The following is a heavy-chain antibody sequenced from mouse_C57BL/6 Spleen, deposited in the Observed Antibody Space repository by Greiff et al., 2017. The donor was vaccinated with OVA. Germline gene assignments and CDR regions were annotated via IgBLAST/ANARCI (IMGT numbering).Heavy chain of an antibody. CDR2: IHPNSGST. Sequence: QVQLQQPGAELVKPGASVKLSCKASGYTFTSYWMHWVKQRPGQGLEWIGMIHPNSGSTNYNEKFKSKATLTVDKSSSTAYMQLSSLTSEDSAVYYCARSPYGSSYDWYFDVWGTGTTVTVSS. CDR3: ARSPYGSSYDWYFDV. D-gene: IGHD1-1*01. J-gene: IGHJ1*03. CDR1: GYTFTSYW. V-gene: IGHV1-64*01.